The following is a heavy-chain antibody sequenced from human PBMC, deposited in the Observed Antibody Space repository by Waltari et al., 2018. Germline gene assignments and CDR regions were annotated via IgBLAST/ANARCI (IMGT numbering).Heavy chain of an antibody. V-gene: IGHV3-74*01. CDR2: ISSNGNYG. CDR1: GFPFIGYW. CDR3: ARAFVNIAARGMDA. D-gene: IGHD6-13*01. J-gene: IGHJ6*02. Sequence: EVLLVESGGGLVQPGGSLRLSCAASGFPFIGYWRYWVRQAPGKGLVWVSTISSNGNYGTYADSVRGRFTISRDNAKNTLYLQMNSLTAEDTAVYYCARAFVNIAARGMDAWGQGTAVTVSS.